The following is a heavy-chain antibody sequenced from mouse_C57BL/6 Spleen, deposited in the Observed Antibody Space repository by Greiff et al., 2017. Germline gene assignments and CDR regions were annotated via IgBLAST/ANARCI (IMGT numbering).Heavy chain of an antibody. D-gene: IGHD2-3*01. CDR1: GFSLTSYA. J-gene: IGHJ4*01. V-gene: IGHV2-9-1*01. Sequence: VKLMESGPGLVAPSQSLSITCTVSGFSLTSYAISWVRQPPGKGLEWLGVIWTGGGTNYNSALKSRLSISKDNSKSQVFLKMNSLQTDDTARYYCARNGDDGYSYAMDYWGQGTSVTVSS. CDR2: IWTGGGT. CDR3: ARNGDDGYSYAMDY.